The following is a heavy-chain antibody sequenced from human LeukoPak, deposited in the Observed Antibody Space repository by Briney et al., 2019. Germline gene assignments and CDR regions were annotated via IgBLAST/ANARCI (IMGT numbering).Heavy chain of an antibody. Sequence: PGGSLGLSCAGSGFTFSSHDMHWVRHTTGKGLEWVSGIGSAGETYYLGSVKGRFTISRENAKNSLYLQMNSLRAGDTAVYYCARGSSLDYDILTGYWTEALDYWGQGTLVTVS. CDR3: ARGSSLDYDILTGYWTEALDY. J-gene: IGHJ4*02. D-gene: IGHD3-9*01. CDR2: IGSAGET. CDR1: GFTFSSHD. V-gene: IGHV3-13*04.